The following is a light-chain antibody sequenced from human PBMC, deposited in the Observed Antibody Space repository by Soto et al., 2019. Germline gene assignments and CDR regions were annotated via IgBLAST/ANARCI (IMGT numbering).Light chain of an antibody. CDR2: SNN. CDR3: AAWDDSMSGRL. CDR1: SSNIGSNY. J-gene: IGLJ2*01. Sequence: QSVLTQPPSASGTPGQRVTISCSGSSSNIGSNYVYWYQHLPGTAPTLLIYSNNQRPPGVPDRFSGSKSGTSASLAISGLRSEDEADYHCAAWDDSMSGRLFGGGTQPTVL. V-gene: IGLV1-47*01.